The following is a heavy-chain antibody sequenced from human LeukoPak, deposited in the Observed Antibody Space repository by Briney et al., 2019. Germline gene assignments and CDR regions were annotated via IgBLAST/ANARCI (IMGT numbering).Heavy chain of an antibody. CDR3: ARGGGPGIAAAGTRFGP. J-gene: IGHJ5*02. CDR2: INHSGST. Sequence: PSETLSLTCAVYGGSFSGYYWSWIRQPPGKGLEWIGEINHSGSTNYNPSLKSRVTISVDTSKNQFSLKLSSVTAADTAVYYCARGGGPGIAAAGTRFGPWGQGTLVTVSS. D-gene: IGHD6-13*01. CDR1: GGSFSGYY. V-gene: IGHV4-34*01.